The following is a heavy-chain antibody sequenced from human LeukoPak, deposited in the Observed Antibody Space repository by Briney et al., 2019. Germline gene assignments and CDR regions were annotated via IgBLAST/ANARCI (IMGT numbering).Heavy chain of an antibody. CDR2: ISTGGSP. J-gene: IGHJ4*02. Sequence: GGSLRLSCAASGFTVSNTYMTWVRQAPGKGLEWVSLISTGGSPYYTDSVKGRFTISRDNSKNTLFLQMNSLRAEDTAVYYCVRGFRGYSFEYWGQGTLVTVSS. V-gene: IGHV3-53*01. CDR1: GFTVSNTY. CDR3: VRGFRGYSFEY.